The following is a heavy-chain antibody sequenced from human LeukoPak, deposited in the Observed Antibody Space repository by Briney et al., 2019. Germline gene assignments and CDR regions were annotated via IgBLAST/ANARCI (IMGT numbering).Heavy chain of an antibody. Sequence: SETLSLTCAVSGGSISSNSYYWGWIRQPPGKGLEWIGSIYYSGSTYYNPSLKSRVTISVDTSKNQFSLKLSSVTAADTAVYYCASEWLTIDYWGQGTLVTVSS. CDR1: GGSISSNSYY. J-gene: IGHJ4*02. CDR2: IYYSGST. D-gene: IGHD6-19*01. CDR3: ASEWLTIDY. V-gene: IGHV4-39*07.